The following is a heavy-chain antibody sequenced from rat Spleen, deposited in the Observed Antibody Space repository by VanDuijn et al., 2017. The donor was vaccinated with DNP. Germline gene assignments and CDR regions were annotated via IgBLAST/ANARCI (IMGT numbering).Heavy chain of an antibody. D-gene: IGHD1-1*01. J-gene: IGHJ2*01. V-gene: IGHV3-1*01. Sequence: EVQLQESGPGLVKPSQSLSLTCSVTGYSITSNYWGWIRKFPGNKMEWMGYINYSGYTNYNPSLRGRVSITRDTSKNQFFLQLNSIIAEDTATYYCARGGLQWLLDSWGQGVMVTVSS. CDR3: ARGGLQWLLDS. CDR2: INYSGYT. CDR1: GYSITSNY.